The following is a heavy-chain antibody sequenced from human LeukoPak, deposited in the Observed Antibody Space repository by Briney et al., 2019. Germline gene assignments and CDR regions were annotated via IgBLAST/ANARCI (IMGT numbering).Heavy chain of an antibody. J-gene: IGHJ3*02. CDR1: GYSISSGYY. V-gene: IGHV4-38-2*01. CDR3: ARLYYYDSSGATDAFDI. CDR2: IYHSGST. D-gene: IGHD3-22*01. Sequence: SETLSLTCAVSGYSISSGYYWGWIRQPPGKGLEWIGSIYHSGSTYYNPSLKSRVTISVDTSKNQFSLKLSSVTAADTAVHYCARLYYYDSSGATDAFDIWGQGTMVTVSS.